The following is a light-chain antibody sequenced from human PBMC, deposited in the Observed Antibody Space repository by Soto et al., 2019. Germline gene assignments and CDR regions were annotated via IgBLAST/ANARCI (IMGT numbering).Light chain of an antibody. CDR1: SSNIGAGYD. Sequence: QSVLTQPPSVSGAPGQRVTISCTGSSSNIGAGYDVHWYQHLPGTAPKLLIYDNNNRPSGVPDRFSGSKSGTSASLAITGLQAEDEADYYCQSYDSSLSWDYVFGTGTKVTVL. CDR3: QSYDSSLSWDYV. CDR2: DNN. J-gene: IGLJ1*01. V-gene: IGLV1-40*01.